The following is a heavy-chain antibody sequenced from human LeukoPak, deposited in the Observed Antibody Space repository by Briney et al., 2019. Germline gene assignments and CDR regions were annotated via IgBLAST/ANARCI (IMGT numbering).Heavy chain of an antibody. CDR2: ISSSSSYI. V-gene: IGHV3-21*01. J-gene: IGHJ4*02. D-gene: IGHD5-24*01. CDR3: ARDVGDGYIPPDY. CDR1: GFTFSSYS. Sequence: PGGSLRLSCAASGFTFSSYSMNWVRQAPGKGLEWVSYISSSSSYIYYADSVKGRFTISRDNAKNSLYLQMNSLRAEDTAVYYCARDVGDGYIPPDYWGQGTLVTVSS.